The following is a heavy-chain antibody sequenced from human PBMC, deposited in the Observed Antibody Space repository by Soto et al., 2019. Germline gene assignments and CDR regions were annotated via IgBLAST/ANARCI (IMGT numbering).Heavy chain of an antibody. CDR2: ISGSGGST. V-gene: IGHV3-23*01. J-gene: IGHJ5*02. Sequence: GGSLRLSCAASGFTFSSYAMSWVRQAPGKGLEWVSAISGSGGSTYYADSVKGRFTISRDNSKNTLYLQMNSLRAEDTAVYYCAKSACSGGSCYRARFDPWGQGTLVTVSS. CDR3: AKSACSGGSCYRARFDP. CDR1: GFTFSSYA. D-gene: IGHD2-15*01.